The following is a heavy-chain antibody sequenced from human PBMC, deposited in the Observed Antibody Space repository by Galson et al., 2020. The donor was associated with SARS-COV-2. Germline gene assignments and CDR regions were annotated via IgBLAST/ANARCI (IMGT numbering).Heavy chain of an antibody. J-gene: IGHJ4*02. D-gene: IGHD3-22*01. Sequence: SETLSLTCTVSGGSISSRSYYWGWIRQPPGKGLEWIGSIYYSGSTYYNPSLKSRVTISVDTSKNQFSLKLSSVTAADTAVYYCARSYYDSSGYFPHPFDYWGQGTLVTVSS. CDR1: GGSISSRSYY. CDR2: IYYSGST. V-gene: IGHV4-39*01. CDR3: ARSYYDSSGYFPHPFDY.